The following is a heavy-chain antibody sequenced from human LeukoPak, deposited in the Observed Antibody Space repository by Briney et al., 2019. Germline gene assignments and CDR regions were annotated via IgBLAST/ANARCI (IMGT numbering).Heavy chain of an antibody. J-gene: IGHJ4*02. V-gene: IGHV1-69*13. CDR1: GGTFSSYA. CDR2: IIPIFGTA. Sequence: GASVKVSCKASGGTFSSYAVSWVRQAPGQGLEWMGGIIPIFGTANYAQKFQGRVTITADESTSTAYMELSSLRSEDTAVYYCARGETGTDFDYWGQGTLVTVSS. CDR3: ARGETGTDFDY. D-gene: IGHD1-7*01.